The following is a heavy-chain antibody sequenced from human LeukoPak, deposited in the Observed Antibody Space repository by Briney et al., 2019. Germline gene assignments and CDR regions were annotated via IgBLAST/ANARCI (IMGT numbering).Heavy chain of an antibody. J-gene: IGHJ3*02. V-gene: IGHV3-21*01. D-gene: IGHD2-15*01. Sequence: GGSLRLSCAASGFTFSSYSMNWVRQAPGKGLEWVSSISSSSYIYYADSVKGRFTISRDNAKNSLYLQMNSLRAEDTAVYYCARVWGYCSGGSCYAFDIWGQGTMVTVSS. CDR1: GFTFSSYS. CDR2: ISSSSYI. CDR3: ARVWGYCSGGSCYAFDI.